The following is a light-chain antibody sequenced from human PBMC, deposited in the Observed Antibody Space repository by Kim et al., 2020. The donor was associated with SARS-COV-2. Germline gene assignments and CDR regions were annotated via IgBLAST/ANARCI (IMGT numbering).Light chain of an antibody. J-gene: IGKJ2*01. V-gene: IGKV3-20*01. CDR2: SVS. CDR1: QSVCSHC. Sequence: STGTSATLSCRTSQSVCSHCLAWYQQKPGQAPILLIYSVSNRATGIPDRFSASGSGTDFTLTISRLEPEDFAVYYCQQYGIAPPYTFGQGTKLEI. CDR3: QQYGIAPPYT.